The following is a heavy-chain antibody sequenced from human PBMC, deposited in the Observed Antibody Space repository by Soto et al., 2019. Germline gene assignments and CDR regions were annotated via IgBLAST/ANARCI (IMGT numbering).Heavy chain of an antibody. Sequence: QVQLQESGPGLVKPSESLSLTCTVSGGSITDNYWNWIRQPPGKGLEWIGYILYSGPTTYNPSLKXXITISIDAAKNQFSLNLRSVTAAETATYYCASSTASADLDYWGQGTLVTVSS. V-gene: IGHV4-59*08. CDR1: GGSITDNY. CDR2: ILYSGPT. D-gene: IGHD2-8*02. J-gene: IGHJ4*02. CDR3: ASSTASADLDY.